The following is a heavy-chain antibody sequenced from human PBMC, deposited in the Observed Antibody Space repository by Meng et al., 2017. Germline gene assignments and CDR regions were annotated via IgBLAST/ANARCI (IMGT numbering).Heavy chain of an antibody. CDR1: GSTFTGYY. D-gene: IGHD4-17*01. CDR2: INPTSGGT. V-gene: IGHV1-2*06. CDR3: YGDYSQGPN. J-gene: IGHJ4*02. Sequence: VQLVQCGAEVTKPGASVTVSFNASGSTFTGYYMHWVRQAPGQGLEWMGRINPTSGGTNYAQKFQGRVTMTRDTSISTAYMELSRLRSDDTAVYYCYGDYSQGPNWGQGTLVTVSS.